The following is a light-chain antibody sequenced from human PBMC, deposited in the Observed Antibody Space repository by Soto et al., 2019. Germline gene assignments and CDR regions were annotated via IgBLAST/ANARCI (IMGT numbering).Light chain of an antibody. CDR1: SSNIGGNS. J-gene: IGLJ1*01. CDR3: AAWDDSLNAYV. V-gene: IGLV1-44*01. CDR2: SSN. Sequence: QAVVTQPPSASGTPGQRVTISCSGSSSNIGGNSVNCNWYQHLPGTAPKLLMYSSNQRPSGVPDRFSGSKSGTSASLAISGLQSEDEADYYCAAWDDSLNAYVFGTGTKLTVL.